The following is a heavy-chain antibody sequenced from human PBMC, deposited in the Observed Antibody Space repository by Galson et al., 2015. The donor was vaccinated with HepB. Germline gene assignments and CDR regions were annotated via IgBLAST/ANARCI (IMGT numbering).Heavy chain of an antibody. V-gene: IGHV5-10-1*01. CDR3: ARQVDIVVVPAAIHPNWFDP. CDR1: GYSFTTYW. Sequence: QSGAEVKKTGESLRISCKGSGYSFTTYWIAWVRQMPGKGLEWMGRIDPSDSYTNYSPSFQGHVTISADKSISTAYLQWSSLKASDTAMYYCARQVDIVVVPAAIHPNWFDPWGQGTLVTVSS. J-gene: IGHJ5*02. D-gene: IGHD2-2*01. CDR2: IDPSDSYT.